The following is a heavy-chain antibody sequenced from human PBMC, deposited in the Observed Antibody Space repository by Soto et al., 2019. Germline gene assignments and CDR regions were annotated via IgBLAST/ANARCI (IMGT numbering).Heavy chain of an antibody. J-gene: IGHJ6*02. V-gene: IGHV3-30*18. CDR3: EKDSFRDSSGYYGDEDYYGMDV. CDR2: ISYDGSNK. CDR1: GFTFSSYG. D-gene: IGHD3-22*01. Sequence: GGSLRLSCAASGFTFSSYGMHWVRQAPGKGLEWVAVISYDGSNKYYADSVKGRFTISRDNSKNTLYLQMNSLRAEDTAVYYCEKDSFRDSSGYYGDEDYYGMDVWGQGTTVTVSS.